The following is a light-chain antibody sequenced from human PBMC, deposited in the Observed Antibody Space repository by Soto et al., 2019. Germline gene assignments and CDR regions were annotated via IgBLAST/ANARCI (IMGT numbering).Light chain of an antibody. CDR3: HQYGSVPWT. CDR2: GAS. CDR1: QSVSSNY. V-gene: IGKV3-20*01. J-gene: IGKJ1*01. Sequence: IVLTQSPGTLSLSPGERGALSCGASQSVSSNYVAWYQQKPGQAPRLLISGASNRATGTPDRFRGSGSGTDFTLTITRLEPEDFAVYYCHQYGSVPWTFGQGTKVDIK.